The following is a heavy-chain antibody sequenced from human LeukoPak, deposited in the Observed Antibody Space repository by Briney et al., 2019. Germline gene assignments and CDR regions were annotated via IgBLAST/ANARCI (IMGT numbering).Heavy chain of an antibody. CDR3: ARDPELRLHYFDY. J-gene: IGHJ4*02. V-gene: IGHV4-4*07. CDR2: IYTSGST. CDR1: GGSISSYY. Sequence: PSETLSLTCTVSGGSISSYYWSWIRQHAGKGLEWIGRIYTSGSTNYNPSLKSRVTMSVDTSKNQFSLKLSSVTAADTAVYYCARDPELRLHYFDYWGQGTQVTVSS. D-gene: IGHD5-12*01.